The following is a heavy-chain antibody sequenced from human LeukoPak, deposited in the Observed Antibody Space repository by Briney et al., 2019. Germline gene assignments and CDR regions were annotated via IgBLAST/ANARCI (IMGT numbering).Heavy chain of an antibody. CDR2: ISTSSSYI. Sequence: GGSLRLSCAASGLTFTSYDMNWVRQAPGKGLEWVSSISTSSSYIYYGDSVKGRFTISRDNAKNSLYLQMNSLRAEGTAVYYCARRLGGSYWLDYWGQGTLVTVSS. CDR3: ARRLGGSYWLDY. D-gene: IGHD1-26*01. V-gene: IGHV3-21*01. CDR1: GLTFTSYD. J-gene: IGHJ4*02.